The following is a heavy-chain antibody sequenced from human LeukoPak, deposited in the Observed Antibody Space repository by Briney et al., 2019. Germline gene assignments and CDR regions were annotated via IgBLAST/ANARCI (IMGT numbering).Heavy chain of an antibody. CDR3: ARLCSGGSCYSGPFWYYYYYGMDV. J-gene: IGHJ6*02. CDR2: IYYSGST. D-gene: IGHD2-15*01. V-gene: IGHV4-59*08. CDR1: GGSISXXX. Sequence: XVSGGSISXXXXXWIRXPPGXXXXXXXXIYYSGSTNYNPSLKSRVTISVDTSKNQFSLKLSSVTAADTAVYYCARLCSGGSCYSGPFWYYYYYGMDVWGQGTTVTVSS.